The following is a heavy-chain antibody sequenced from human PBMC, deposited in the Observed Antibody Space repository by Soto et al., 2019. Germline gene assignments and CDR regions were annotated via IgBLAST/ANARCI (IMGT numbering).Heavy chain of an antibody. V-gene: IGHV1-8*01. Sequence: ASVKVSCKASGYTFTSYDFNWVRQATGQGLEWLGWMNPNSGTTGYAQRFQGRVTMTRNTAISTAYMELSSLRSEDTAMYYCARVACTGGGCYYDYWGQGTLVTVS. CDR3: ARVACTGGGCYYDY. D-gene: IGHD2-8*02. CDR2: MNPNSGTT. J-gene: IGHJ4*02. CDR1: GYTFTSYD.